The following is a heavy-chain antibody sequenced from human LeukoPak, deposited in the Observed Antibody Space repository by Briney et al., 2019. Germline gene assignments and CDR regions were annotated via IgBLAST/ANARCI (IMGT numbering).Heavy chain of an antibody. V-gene: IGHV3-21*01. CDR1: GFTFSSYS. CDR2: ISSSSSYI. CDR3: ASGSSGWYLPDY. Sequence: PGGSLRLSCAASGFTFSSYSMNWVRQAPGKGLDWVSSISSSSSYIYYADSVKGRFTISRDNAKNSLYLQMNSLRAEDTAVYYCASGSSGWYLPDYWGQGTLVTVSS. J-gene: IGHJ4*02. D-gene: IGHD6-19*01.